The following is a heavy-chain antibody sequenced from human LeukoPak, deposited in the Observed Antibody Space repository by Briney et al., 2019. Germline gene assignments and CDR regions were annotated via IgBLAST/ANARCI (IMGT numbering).Heavy chain of an antibody. CDR1: GYTFTSYG. CDR3: ARDRLRTTMVRGAPDAFDI. CDR2: ISAYNGNT. D-gene: IGHD3-10*01. Sequence: ASVKVSCKASGYTFTSYGISWVRQAPGQGLEWMGWISAYNGNTNYAQKLQGRVTMTTDTSTSTAYMELRSLRSDDTAVYYCARDRLRTTMVRGAPDAFDIWGQGTMVTVSS. J-gene: IGHJ3*02. V-gene: IGHV1-18*01.